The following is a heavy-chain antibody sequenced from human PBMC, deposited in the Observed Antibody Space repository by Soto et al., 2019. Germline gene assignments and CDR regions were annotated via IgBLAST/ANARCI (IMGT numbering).Heavy chain of an antibody. CDR3: ARDNFDGGSSWFY. Sequence: QVQLVQSGAEVTKPGSSVTVSCKASGGTFSSYAISWVRLATGQGLEWMGGIIPIFGTANYAQKFQGRVTITADESTSTAYMELSSLRSEDTAVYYCARDNFDGGSSWFYWGQGTLVTVSS. CDR2: IIPIFGTA. CDR1: GGTFSSYA. J-gene: IGHJ4*02. V-gene: IGHV1-69*01. D-gene: IGHD6-13*01.